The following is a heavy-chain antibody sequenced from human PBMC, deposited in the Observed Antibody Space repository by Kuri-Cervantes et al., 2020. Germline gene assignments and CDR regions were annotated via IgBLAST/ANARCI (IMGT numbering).Heavy chain of an antibody. J-gene: IGHJ6*02. CDR2: ISWNSGSI. D-gene: IGHD3-3*01. V-gene: IGHV3-9*01. Sequence: GGSLRLSCAASGFTFDDYAMHWVRQAPGKGLEWVSGISWNSGSIGYADSVKGRFTISRDNAKNSLYLQMNSLRAEDTAVYYCARDPQGSYYDFWSGFNNYYGMDVWGQGTTVTVSS. CDR3: ARDPQGSYYDFWSGFNNYYGMDV. CDR1: GFTFDDYA.